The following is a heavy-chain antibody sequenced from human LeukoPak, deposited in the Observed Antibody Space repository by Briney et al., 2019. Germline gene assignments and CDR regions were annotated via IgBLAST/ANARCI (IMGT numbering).Heavy chain of an antibody. CDR2: IYTSGST. D-gene: IGHD5-18*01. V-gene: IGHV4-4*07. Sequence: PSETLSLTCTVSGGSISSYYWSWIRQPAGKGLEWIGRIYTSGSTNYNPSLKSRVTISVDTSKNQFSLKLSSVTAADTAVYYCARGLQLWLPSYYYYMDVWGKGTTVTVSS. J-gene: IGHJ6*03. CDR3: ARGLQLWLPSYYYYMDV. CDR1: GGSISSYY.